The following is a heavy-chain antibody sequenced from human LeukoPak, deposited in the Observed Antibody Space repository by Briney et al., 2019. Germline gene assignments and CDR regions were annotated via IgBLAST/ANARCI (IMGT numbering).Heavy chain of an antibody. J-gene: IGHJ5*02. V-gene: IGHV4-59*08. D-gene: IGHD4-17*01. Sequence: SETLSLTCTVSGGSISSYYWSWIRQPPGEGLEWIGYIYYSGSTNYNPSLKSRVTISVDTSKNQFSLKLSSVTAADTAVYYCARHGYGDYVLWFDPWGQGTLVTVSS. CDR3: ARHGYGDYVLWFDP. CDR1: GGSISSYY. CDR2: IYYSGST.